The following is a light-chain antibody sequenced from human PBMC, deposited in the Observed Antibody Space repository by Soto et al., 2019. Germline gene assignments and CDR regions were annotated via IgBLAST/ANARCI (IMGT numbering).Light chain of an antibody. CDR3: ISYTRSDTYV. Sequence: QSALTQPASVSGSPGQSITISCTGTSSDVGGYNYVSWYQQHPGKAPQLMIYTVSNRPSGVSNRFSGSKSGNTASLTISGLQAEDEADYYCISYTRSDTYVFGTGTKLTVL. J-gene: IGLJ1*01. CDR1: SSDVGGYNY. V-gene: IGLV2-14*01. CDR2: TVS.